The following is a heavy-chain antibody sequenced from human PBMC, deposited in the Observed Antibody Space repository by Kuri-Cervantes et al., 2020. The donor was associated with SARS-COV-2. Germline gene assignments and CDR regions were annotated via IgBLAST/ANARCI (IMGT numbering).Heavy chain of an antibody. CDR2: ITHTGATT. CDR1: GFTFTSFA. V-gene: IGHV3-23*01. D-gene: IGHD4-17*01. Sequence: GESLKISCAASGFTFTSFAMNWVRQAPGKGLEWVSTITHTGATTYYADSVKSRFTISRDNSKNTLYLQTNSLRAEDTAVYYCARGNDYGEDFDYWGQGTLVTVSS. J-gene: IGHJ4*02. CDR3: ARGNDYGEDFDY.